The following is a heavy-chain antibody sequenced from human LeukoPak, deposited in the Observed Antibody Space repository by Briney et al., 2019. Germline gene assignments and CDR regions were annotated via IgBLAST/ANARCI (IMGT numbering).Heavy chain of an antibody. V-gene: IGHV3-21*01. CDR1: GITFSSYD. Sequence: GGSLRLSCAASGITFSSYDMNWVRQAPGKGLEWVSSISSGGGHIYYADPVKGRFTISRDNAKNSVYLQMNSLRGEDTAVYYCARDFTNESGYYYGMDVWGQGTTVTVSS. J-gene: IGHJ6*02. D-gene: IGHD3-3*01. CDR3: ARDFTNESGYYYGMDV. CDR2: ISSGGGHI.